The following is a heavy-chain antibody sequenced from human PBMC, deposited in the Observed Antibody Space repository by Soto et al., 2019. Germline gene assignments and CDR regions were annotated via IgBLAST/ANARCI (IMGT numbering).Heavy chain of an antibody. CDR2: ISYSGST. CDR1: GGSVSSGTYY. D-gene: IGHD3-9*01. Sequence: PSETLSLTCNVSGGSVSSGTYYWSWIRQPPGKGLEWIGYISYSGSTNYNPSLKSRVTISVDTSKNQFSLKLSSVTAADTAVYYCATTSTSGDYDILTGWSYYYYGFDVWGQGTTVPVSS. CDR3: ATTSTSGDYDILTGWSYYYYGFDV. V-gene: IGHV4-61*01. J-gene: IGHJ6*02.